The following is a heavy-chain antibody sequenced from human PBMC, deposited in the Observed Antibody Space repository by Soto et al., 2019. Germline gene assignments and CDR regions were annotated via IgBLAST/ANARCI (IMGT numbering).Heavy chain of an antibody. J-gene: IGHJ4*02. D-gene: IGHD5-18*01. CDR2: IIPIFGTA. CDR3: ARSGYSYGPNFD. CDR1: RDTFSTSG. V-gene: IGHV1-69*01. Sequence: QAQLVQCGAEVKKPGSSVKVSCKASRDTFSTSGFSWVRQAPGQGLEWMGGIIPIFGTANYAQNFQGRVTITADESTGTVYMDLSSLRSEDTAVYYCARSGYSYGPNFDWGQGTLVTVSS.